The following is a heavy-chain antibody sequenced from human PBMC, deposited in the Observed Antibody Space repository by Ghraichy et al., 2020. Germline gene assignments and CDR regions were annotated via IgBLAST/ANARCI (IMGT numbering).Heavy chain of an antibody. J-gene: IGHJ4*02. Sequence: SETLSLTCTVSGGSISSYYWSWIRQPPGKGLEWIGYIYYSGSTNYNPSLKSRVTISVDTSKNQFSLKLSSVTAADTAVYYCARGGYSGYDLDYWGQGTLVTVSS. CDR2: IYYSGST. CDR1: GGSISSYY. V-gene: IGHV4-59*01. CDR3: ARGGYSGYDLDY. D-gene: IGHD5-12*01.